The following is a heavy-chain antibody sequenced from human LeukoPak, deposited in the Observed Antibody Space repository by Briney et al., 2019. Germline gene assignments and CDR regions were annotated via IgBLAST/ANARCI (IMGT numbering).Heavy chain of an antibody. D-gene: IGHD3-9*01. V-gene: IGHV4-39*07. J-gene: IGHJ4*02. CDR2: IYYSGST. CDR3: ARALFDWLFIDY. CDR1: GDSISSSSYY. Sequence: KPSETLSLTCTVSGDSISSSSYYWGWIRQPPGKGLEWIGSIYYSGSTYYNPSLKSRVTISVDTSKNQFSLKLSSVTAADTAVYYCARALFDWLFIDYWGQGTLVTVSS.